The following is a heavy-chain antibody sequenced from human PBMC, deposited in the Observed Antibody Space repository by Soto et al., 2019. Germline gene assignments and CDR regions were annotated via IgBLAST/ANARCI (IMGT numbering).Heavy chain of an antibody. CDR3: AASYYAILTGHFAFDI. J-gene: IGHJ3*02. CDR2: INHSGST. V-gene: IGHV4-34*01. Sequence: PSETLYLTCAVYGGSFSGYYWTWIRQPPGTGLEWIGEINHSGSTNYNPSLKSRVTISVDKSNNHFSLNLRSVTAADTAVYFCAASYYAILTGHFAFDIWGHGTMVS. CDR1: GGSFSGYY. D-gene: IGHD3-9*01.